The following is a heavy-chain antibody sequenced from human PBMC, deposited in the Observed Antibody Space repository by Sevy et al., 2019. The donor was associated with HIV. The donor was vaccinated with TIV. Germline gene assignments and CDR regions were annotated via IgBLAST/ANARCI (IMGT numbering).Heavy chain of an antibody. CDR2: ISGSGGST. CDR3: AKVTAMGSSSDY. D-gene: IGHD5-18*01. J-gene: IGHJ4*02. CDR1: GFTFSSYA. V-gene: IGHV3-23*01. Sequence: GGSLRLSCAASGFTFSSYAMNWVRQAPGKGLEWASGISGSGGSTYYADSVKRRFTISRDNSKSTLSLQMNSLRAEDTAIYYCAKVTAMGSSSDYWGQGTLVTVSS.